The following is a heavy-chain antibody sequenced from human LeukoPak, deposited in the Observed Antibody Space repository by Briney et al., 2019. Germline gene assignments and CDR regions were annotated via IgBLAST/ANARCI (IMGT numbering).Heavy chain of an antibody. CDR2: ISYDGSNK. CDR3: ARSDSNYSVGGY. CDR1: GFTFSSYA. Sequence: GGSLRLSCAASGFTFSSYAMSWVRQAPGKGLEWVAVISYDGSNKYYADSVKGRFTISRDNSKNTLYLQMNSLRAEDTAVYYCARSDSNYSVGGYWGQGTLVTVSS. J-gene: IGHJ4*02. D-gene: IGHD4-4*01. V-gene: IGHV3-30-3*01.